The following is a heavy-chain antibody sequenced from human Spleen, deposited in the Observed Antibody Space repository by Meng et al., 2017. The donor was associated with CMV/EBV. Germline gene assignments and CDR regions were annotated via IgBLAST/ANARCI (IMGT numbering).Heavy chain of an antibody. CDR2: TYYRSKWYN. J-gene: IGHJ6*02. V-gene: IGHV6-1*01. Sequence: SQTLSLTCAISGDNVSNNNVAWNWIRQSPSRGLEWLGRTYYRSKWYNDYAVSVKSRITINPDTSKNQFSLQLNSVTPEDTAVYYCARDYYDSGAYYYTEEYYHGLDVWGQGTTVTVSS. CDR1: GDNVSNNNVA. CDR3: ARDYYDSGAYYYTEEYYHGLDV. D-gene: IGHD3-22*01.